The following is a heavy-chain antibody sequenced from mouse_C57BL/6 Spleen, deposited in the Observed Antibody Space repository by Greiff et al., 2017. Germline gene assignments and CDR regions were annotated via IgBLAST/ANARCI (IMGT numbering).Heavy chain of an antibody. CDR3: TREGIITTAYYAMDY. V-gene: IGHV1-15*01. Sequence: QVQLKESGAELVRPGASVTLSCKASGYTFTDYEMHWVKQTPVHGLEWIGAIVPETGGTAYNQKFKGKAILTADKSSSTAYMELRSLPYEDSAVYYCTREGIITTAYYAMDYWGQGTSVTVSS. CDR1: GYTFTDYE. J-gene: IGHJ4*01. CDR2: IVPETGGT. D-gene: IGHD1-1*01.